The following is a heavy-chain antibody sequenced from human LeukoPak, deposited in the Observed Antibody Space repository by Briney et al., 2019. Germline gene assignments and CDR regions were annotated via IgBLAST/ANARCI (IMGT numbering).Heavy chain of an antibody. CDR1: GGSISSGGYS. V-gene: IGHV4-30-2*01. D-gene: IGHD6-13*01. CDR2: IYHSGGT. Sequence: SETLSLTCDVSGGSISSGGYSWSWIRQPPGKGLEWLGYIYHSGGTYYNPSLKSRVTISVDRSKNQFSLKLSSVTAADTAVYYCARNLRGAEGYRSRIVSYNYFDYWGQGTLVTVSS. CDR3: ARNLRGAEGYRSRIVSYNYFDY. J-gene: IGHJ4*02.